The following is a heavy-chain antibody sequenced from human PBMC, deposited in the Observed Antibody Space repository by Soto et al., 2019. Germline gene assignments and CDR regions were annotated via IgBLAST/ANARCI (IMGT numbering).Heavy chain of an antibody. CDR2: VNPSGST. J-gene: IGHJ6*02. V-gene: IGHV4-34*01. CDR1: SASLGDHY. Sequence: SETMALTCAVFSASLGDHYWPWIRQSPCKGLEWIGEVNPSGSTNYNPSLKSRVTISVDTSKNQFSLKLSSVTAADTAVYYCARGVRSSSGGYYYYGMDVWGQGTTVTVSS. D-gene: IGHD6-6*01. CDR3: ARGVRSSSGGYYYYGMDV.